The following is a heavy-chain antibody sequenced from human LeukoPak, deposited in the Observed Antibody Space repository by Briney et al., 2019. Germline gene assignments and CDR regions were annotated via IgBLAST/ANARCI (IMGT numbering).Heavy chain of an antibody. CDR2: INQSGST. Sequence: SETLSLTCGVYGESFSGGYWSWIRQPPGKGLEWIGEINQSGSTNYIPSLKSRVTISVDTSKNQFSLKLISVTAADTAVYYCAGGRWLQYETWGQGTLVTVSS. J-gene: IGHJ5*02. CDR1: GESFSGGY. CDR3: AGGRWLQYET. D-gene: IGHD5-24*01. V-gene: IGHV4-34*01.